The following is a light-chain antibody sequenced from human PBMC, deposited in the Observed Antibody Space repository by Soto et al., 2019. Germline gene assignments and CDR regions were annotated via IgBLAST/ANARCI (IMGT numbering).Light chain of an antibody. V-gene: IGKV1-13*02. CDR2: DAS. CDR1: QGVNSA. J-gene: IGKJ4*01. Sequence: ALQLTQSPSSLSASVGDRVTITWRASQGVNSALAWYQQKPGKAPKLLIYDASSLESGVPSRFSGSASGTDFTLTISSLQPEDFATYYCQQFNSYPLSFGGGTKVEIK. CDR3: QQFNSYPLS.